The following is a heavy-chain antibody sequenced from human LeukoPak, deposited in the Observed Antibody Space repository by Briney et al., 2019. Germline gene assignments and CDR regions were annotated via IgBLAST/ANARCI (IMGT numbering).Heavy chain of an antibody. CDR1: GGSFSGYY. CDR2: INHSGST. CDR3: ARGPYCSGGSCYFGGGFDP. J-gene: IGHJ5*02. Sequence: SETLSLTCAVYGGSFSGYYWSWIRQPPGKGPEWIGEINHSGSTNYNPSLKSRVTISVDTSKNQFSLKLSSVTAADTAVYYCARGPYCSGGSCYFGGGFDPWGQGTLVTVSS. V-gene: IGHV4-34*01. D-gene: IGHD2-15*01.